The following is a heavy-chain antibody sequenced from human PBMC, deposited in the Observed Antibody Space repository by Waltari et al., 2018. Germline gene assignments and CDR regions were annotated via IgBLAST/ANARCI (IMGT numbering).Heavy chain of an antibody. CDR2: MYHRGST. V-gene: IGHV4-38-2*01. J-gene: IGHJ4*02. Sequence: QVQLQESGPGLVKPSETLSLTCAVSGYSLSSGYYWGWIRQPPGKGLEWIGSMYHRGSTYYNPSLKSRVTISVDTSKNQFSLKLSSVTAADTAVYYCARHRPYSSPPDYWGQGTLVTVSS. D-gene: IGHD6-19*01. CDR3: ARHRPYSSPPDY. CDR1: GYSLSSGYY.